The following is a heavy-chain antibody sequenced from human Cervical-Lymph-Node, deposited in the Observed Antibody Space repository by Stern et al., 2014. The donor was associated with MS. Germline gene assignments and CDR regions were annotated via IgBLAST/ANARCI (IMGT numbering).Heavy chain of an antibody. CDR2: IYPGDSDT. CDR1: GYSFTANW. J-gene: IGHJ4*02. Sequence: VQLVQSGAEVKKPGESLKISCKGSGYSFTANWIAWVRQMPGKGLEWMGIIYPGDSDTRYSPSFQGQVPTSAYKPITTAYLHGSSLKASDTAMYYCARDYGDYAFDYWGQGTLVTVSS. CDR3: ARDYGDYAFDY. V-gene: IGHV5-51*01. D-gene: IGHD4-17*01.